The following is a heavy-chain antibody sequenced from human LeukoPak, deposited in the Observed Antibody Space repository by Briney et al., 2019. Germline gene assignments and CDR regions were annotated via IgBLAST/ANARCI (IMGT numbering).Heavy chain of an antibody. V-gene: IGHV3-74*01. Sequence: PGGSLRLSCAASGFTFSSYWMHWVRQAPEKGLVWVSRINSDGNITNYADSMKGRFTISRDSAKNTLYLQMSSLRAEDTAVYYCARAEYTSSSRHFDYWGQGTLVTVSS. CDR2: INSDGNIT. J-gene: IGHJ4*02. CDR3: ARAEYTSSSRHFDY. CDR1: GFTFSSYW. D-gene: IGHD6-6*01.